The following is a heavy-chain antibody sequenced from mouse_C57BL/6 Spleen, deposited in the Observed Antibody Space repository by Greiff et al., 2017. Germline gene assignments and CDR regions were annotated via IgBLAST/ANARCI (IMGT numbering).Heavy chain of an antibody. CDR1: GYTFTSYW. V-gene: IGHV1-61*01. CDR3: ARKVYYSNYDDY. CDR2: IYPSDSET. J-gene: IGHJ2*01. D-gene: IGHD2-5*01. Sequence: QVQLQQPGAELVRPGSSAKLSCKASGYTFTSYWMDWVKQRPGQGLEWIGNIYPSDSETHYNQKFKDKATLTVDKSSSTAYMQLSSLTSEDSAVYYCARKVYYSNYDDYWGQGTTLTVSS.